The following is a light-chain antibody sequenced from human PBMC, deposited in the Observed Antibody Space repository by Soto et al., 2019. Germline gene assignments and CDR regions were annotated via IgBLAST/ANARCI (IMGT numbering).Light chain of an antibody. V-gene: IGKV3-20*01. CDR1: QSVGSY. J-gene: IGKJ5*01. Sequence: EIVLTQSPGTLSLSPGERATLSCRASQSVGSYLAWYQQKPGQAPRLLIYGSSTRAAGIPDRFSGSGSGTEFTLTVSSLQSEDFALFYCQYHGSSPITFGQGTRLEIK. CDR3: QYHGSSPIT. CDR2: GSS.